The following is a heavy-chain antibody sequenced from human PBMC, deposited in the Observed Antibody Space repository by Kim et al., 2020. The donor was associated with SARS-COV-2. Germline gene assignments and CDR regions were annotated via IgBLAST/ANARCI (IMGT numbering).Heavy chain of an antibody. CDR3: ARDLLKDYGGAYYYYYGMDV. Sequence: ASVKVSCKASGYTFTSYAMHWVRQAPGQRFEWMGWINAGNGNTKYSQKFQGRVTITRDTSASTAYMELSSLRSEDTAVYYCARDLLKDYGGAYYYYYGMDVWGQGTTVTVSS. V-gene: IGHV1-3*01. J-gene: IGHJ6*02. CDR2: INAGNGNT. CDR1: GYTFTSYA. D-gene: IGHD4-17*01.